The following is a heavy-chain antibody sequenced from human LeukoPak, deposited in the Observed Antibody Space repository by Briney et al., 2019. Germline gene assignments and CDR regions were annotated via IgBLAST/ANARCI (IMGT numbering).Heavy chain of an antibody. Sequence: PSETLSLTCSVSGGSSRNDIWNWIRQPAGKGLEWIGRIYMNGIANYNPSLKSRVTMSLDTSNNQFSLKLNSVTAADTAVYYCAKEGAAPGPDFDYWGQGTLVIVSS. CDR3: AKEGAAPGPDFDY. CDR1: GGSSRNDI. V-gene: IGHV4-4*07. D-gene: IGHD6-13*01. CDR2: IYMNGIA. J-gene: IGHJ4*02.